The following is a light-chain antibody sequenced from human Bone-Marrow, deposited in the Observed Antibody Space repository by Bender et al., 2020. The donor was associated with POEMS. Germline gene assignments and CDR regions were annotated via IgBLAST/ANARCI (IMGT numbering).Light chain of an antibody. CDR1: SSDVGGYNY. CDR2: EVI. J-gene: IGLJ1*01. Sequence: QSALTQPPSASGSPGQSVTISCTGTSSDVGGYNYVSWYQQHPGKTPKLMIYEVINRPSGVPDRFSGSKSGNTASLAISGLQPDDEADYYCCSYTSSGTLYIFGTGTKVTVL. CDR3: CSYTSSGTLYI. V-gene: IGLV2-8*01.